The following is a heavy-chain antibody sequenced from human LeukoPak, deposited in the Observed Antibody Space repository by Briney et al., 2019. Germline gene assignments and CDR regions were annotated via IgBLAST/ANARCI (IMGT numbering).Heavy chain of an antibody. CDR1: GDSVSSNSAA. CDR2: TYYRSKWYN. V-gene: IGHV6-1*01. CDR3: ARVGSPYDPRITIFGVVYDP. Sequence: SQTLSLTCAISGDSVSSNSAAWNWIRQSPSRGLEWLGRTYYRSKWYNDYAVSVKSRITINPDTSENQFSLQLNSVTPEDTAVYYCARVGSPYDPRITIFGVVYDPWGQGTLVTVSS. J-gene: IGHJ5*02. D-gene: IGHD3-3*01.